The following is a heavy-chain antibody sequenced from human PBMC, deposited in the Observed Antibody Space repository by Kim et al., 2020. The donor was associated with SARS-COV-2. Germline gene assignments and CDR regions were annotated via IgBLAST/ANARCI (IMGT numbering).Heavy chain of an antibody. V-gene: IGHV4-59*01. CDR3: ARVTVEMATIAAYWYFDL. Sequence: SETLSLTCTVSGGSISSYYWSWIRQPPGKGLEWIGYIYYSGSTNYNSSLKSRVTISVDTSKNQFSLKLSSVTAADTAVYYCARVTVEMATIAAYWYFDLWGRGTLVIVSS. J-gene: IGHJ2*01. CDR1: GGSISSYY. CDR2: IYYSGST. D-gene: IGHD5-12*01.